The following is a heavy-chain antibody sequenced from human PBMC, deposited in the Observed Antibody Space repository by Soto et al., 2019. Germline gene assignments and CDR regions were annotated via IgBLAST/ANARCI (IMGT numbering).Heavy chain of an antibody. CDR2: IRPRSDGGTT. J-gene: IGHJ4*02. D-gene: IGHD2-2*02. CDR1: GFTFNNAW. Sequence: GGSLRLSCAASGFTFNNAWMNWVRRAPGKGLEWVGRIRPRSDGGTTDYAAPVKGRFAISRDDSKNMVYLQMDSLKSEDTALYYCTTYTLSPSWGQGTLVTVSS. CDR3: TTYTLSPS. V-gene: IGHV3-15*07.